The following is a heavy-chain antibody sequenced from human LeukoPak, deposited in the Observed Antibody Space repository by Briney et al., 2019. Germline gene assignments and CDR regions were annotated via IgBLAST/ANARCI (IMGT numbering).Heavy chain of an antibody. CDR2: INPNSGGT. J-gene: IGHJ4*02. D-gene: IGHD3-10*01. V-gene: IGHV1-2*02. CDR1: GYTFTGYY. CDR3: ARNDYYGSGETGFDY. Sequence: ASVKVSCKASGYTFTGYYMHWVRQAPGQGLEWMGWINPNSGGTNYAQKFQGRVTMTRDTSISIAYMELSRLRSDDTAVYYCARNDYYGSGETGFDYWGQGTLVTVSS.